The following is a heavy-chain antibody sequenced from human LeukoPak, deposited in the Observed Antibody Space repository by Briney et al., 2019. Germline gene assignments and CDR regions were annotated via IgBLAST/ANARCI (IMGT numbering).Heavy chain of an antibody. CDR2: IYSGGST. CDR1: GFTFSSAW. J-gene: IGHJ1*01. Sequence: GGSLRLSCEASGFTFSSAWMSWVRQAPGKGLEWVSVIYSGGSTYYAGSVKGRFTISRDNSKNTLYLQMNSLRAEDTAVYYCARAYCSSTSCYDYFQHWGQGTLVTVSS. CDR3: ARAYCSSTSCYDYFQH. V-gene: IGHV3-53*01. D-gene: IGHD2-2*01.